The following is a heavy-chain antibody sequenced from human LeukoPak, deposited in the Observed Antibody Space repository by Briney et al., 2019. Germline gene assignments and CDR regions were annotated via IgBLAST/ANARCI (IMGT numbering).Heavy chain of an antibody. J-gene: IGHJ4*02. D-gene: IGHD6-19*01. Sequence: ASVKVSCKASGYTXTAYYMHGVRQAPGQGLEWMGWINPNSGGTNYAQKFQDRVTMTRDTSISTAYMELNRLRSDDTAVYYCATAALNGYSSGWYSFDYWGQGTLVTVSS. CDR2: INPNSGGT. CDR3: ATAALNGYSSGWYSFDY. CDR1: GYTXTAYY. V-gene: IGHV1-2*02.